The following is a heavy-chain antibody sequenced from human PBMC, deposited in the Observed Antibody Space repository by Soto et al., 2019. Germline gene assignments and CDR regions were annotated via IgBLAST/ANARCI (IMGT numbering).Heavy chain of an antibody. V-gene: IGHV4-59*11. Sequence: QVQLQESGPGLVKPSETLSLTCTVSGGSISSLYWSWLRQSPGKGLEWIGYIYYRGSTNYNPSLKSRVTISVDTSKSQFPLKLSSVTAADTAVYYCARFMGVSTRPSDYYFASWGQGTLVTVSS. D-gene: IGHD2-8*01. CDR2: IYYRGST. CDR1: GGSISSLY. J-gene: IGHJ4*02. CDR3: ARFMGVSTRPSDYYFAS.